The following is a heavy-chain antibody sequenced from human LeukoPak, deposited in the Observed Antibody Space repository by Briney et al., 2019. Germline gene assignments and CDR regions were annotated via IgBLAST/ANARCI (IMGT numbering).Heavy chain of an antibody. J-gene: IGHJ5*02. V-gene: IGHV4-34*01. Sequence: SETLSLTCAVYGGSFSGYYWNWIRQPPGKGLEWIGETNHSGSTNYNSSLKSRVTISVDTSKNQFSLKLSSVTAADTAVYYCARGRITMVRGAPLWFDPWGQGTLVTVSS. CDR3: ARGRITMVRGAPLWFDP. D-gene: IGHD3-10*01. CDR1: GGSFSGYY. CDR2: TNHSGST.